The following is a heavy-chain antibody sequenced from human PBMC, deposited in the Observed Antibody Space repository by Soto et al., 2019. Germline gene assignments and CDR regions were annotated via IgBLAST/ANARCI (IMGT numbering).Heavy chain of an antibody. Sequence: GGSLRLSCVASGFPFSSYAMSWVRQTPGKGLEWVSGISGSGGRTYYADSVKGRFTISRDNSNNTLSLQMHILRVEDTAVYYCVFEIPRRVYSYGYWFDPWGQGTLVTVSS. CDR3: VFEIPRRVYSYGYWFDP. J-gene: IGHJ5*02. CDR2: ISGSGGRT. CDR1: GFPFSSYA. D-gene: IGHD5-18*01. V-gene: IGHV3-23*01.